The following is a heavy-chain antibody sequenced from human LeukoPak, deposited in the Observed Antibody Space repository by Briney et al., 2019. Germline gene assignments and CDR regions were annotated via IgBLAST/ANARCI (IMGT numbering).Heavy chain of an antibody. D-gene: IGHD3-9*01. CDR3: ARSPLTGPTLYYYYGMDV. V-gene: IGHV1-69*04. Sequence: SSVKVSCKASGGTFSNYAISWVRQAPGQGLEWMGRIIPILGIANYAQKFQGRVTITADKSTSTAYMELSSLRSEDTAVYYCARSPLTGPTLYYYYGMDVWGQGTTVTVSS. CDR2: IIPILGIA. CDR1: GGTFSNYA. J-gene: IGHJ6*02.